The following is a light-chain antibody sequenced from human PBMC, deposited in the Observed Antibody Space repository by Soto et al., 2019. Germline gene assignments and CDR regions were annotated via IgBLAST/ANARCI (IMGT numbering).Light chain of an antibody. J-gene: IGKJ4*01. Sequence: VMPQSPATLSVSPGERATLSCRASQSIRSNLAWYQQKPGQAPRLLMFRTSSRATGFPARFSGSGSGTEFNLTISSLQSQDFGVYYCQQYNNWPRATFGGGTKVDIK. CDR1: QSIRSN. V-gene: IGKV3-15*01. CDR3: QQYNNWPRAT. CDR2: RTS.